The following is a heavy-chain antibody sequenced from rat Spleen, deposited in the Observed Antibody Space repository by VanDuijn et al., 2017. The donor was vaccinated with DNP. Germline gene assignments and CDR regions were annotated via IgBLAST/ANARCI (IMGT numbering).Heavy chain of an antibody. CDR1: GFTFSNYD. CDR3: AREGDYYNGYGDALDA. CDR2: ITPSGGST. D-gene: IGHD1-12*03. Sequence: EVQLVESGGGLVQPGRSLKLSCVASGFTFSNYDMAWVRQAPTKGLEWVASITPSGGSTYFRDSVKGRFTVSRDNAKSSLYLQMNSLRSEDTATYYCAREGDYYNGYGDALDAWGQGTSVTVSS. V-gene: IGHV5-25*01. J-gene: IGHJ4*01.